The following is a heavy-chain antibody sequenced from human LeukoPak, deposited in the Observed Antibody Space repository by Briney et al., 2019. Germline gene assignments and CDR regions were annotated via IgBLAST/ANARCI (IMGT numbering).Heavy chain of an antibody. CDR1: GFTFSSYS. Sequence: PGGSLRLSCAASGFTFSSYSMNWVRQAPGKGLEWVSYISSSSSTIYYADSVKGRFTISRDNAKNSLYLQMNSLRAEDTAVYYCARGRDWNPYYFDYWGQGTLVTVSS. V-gene: IGHV3-48*01. D-gene: IGHD1-1*01. CDR3: ARGRDWNPYYFDY. J-gene: IGHJ4*02. CDR2: ISSSSSTI.